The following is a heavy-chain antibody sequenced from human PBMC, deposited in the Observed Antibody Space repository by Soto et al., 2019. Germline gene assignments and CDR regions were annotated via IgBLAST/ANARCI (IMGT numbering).Heavy chain of an antibody. CDR2: IWYDGSNK. D-gene: IGHD2-2*01. V-gene: IGHV3-33*01. CDR3: ARGYCSRINCYLYSYYGMDV. Sequence: QVQLVESGGGVVQPGRSRRLSCAASGFTFSNYGMHWVRQAPGKGLEWVAVIWYDGSNKYYEGSVKGRFTISRDNSKNTLYLQMNSLSAEDTAVYYCARGYCSRINCYLYSYYGMDVWGQGTTVTLSS. CDR1: GFTFSNYG. J-gene: IGHJ6*02.